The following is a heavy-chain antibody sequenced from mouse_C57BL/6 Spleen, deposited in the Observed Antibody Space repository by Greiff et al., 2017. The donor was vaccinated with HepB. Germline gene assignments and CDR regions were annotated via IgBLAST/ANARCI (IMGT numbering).Heavy chain of an antibody. V-gene: IGHV1-7*01. CDR3: ARSRKVFAY. Sequence: QVQLQQSGAELAKPGASVKLSCKASGYTFTSYWMHWVKQKPGQGLEWIGYINPSSGYTKYNQKFKDKATLTADKSSSTAFKQLSSLTYEDSAVYYCARSRKVFAYWGEGTLGTVSA. CDR2: INPSSGYT. J-gene: IGHJ3*01. CDR1: GYTFTSYW.